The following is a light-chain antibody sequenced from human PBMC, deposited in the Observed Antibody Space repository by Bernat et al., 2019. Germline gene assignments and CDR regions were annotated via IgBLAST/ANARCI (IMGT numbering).Light chain of an antibody. CDR3: QQNKP. Sequence: DIPMTQSPSSLSASVGDRVTITCRASQPMSRYLNWYQQKPGKAPKFLISAASNLQSGVPSRFSGSGSGTDFTLTISNLQPEDFATYYCQQNKPFGQGTKVEIK. CDR1: QPMSRY. V-gene: IGKV1-39*01. CDR2: AAS. J-gene: IGKJ1*01.